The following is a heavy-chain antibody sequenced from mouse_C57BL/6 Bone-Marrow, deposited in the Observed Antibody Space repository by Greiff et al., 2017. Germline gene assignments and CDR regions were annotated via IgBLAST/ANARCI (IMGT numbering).Heavy chain of an antibody. D-gene: IGHD2-12*01. Sequence: VQLQQSGAELVRPGASVKLSCTASGFTIKDDYMHWVKQRPEQGLEWIGWIDPENGDTEYASKFQGKATITADTSSNTAYLQLSSLTSEDTAVYYCSYTWFAYWGQGTLVTVSA. V-gene: IGHV14-4*01. CDR2: IDPENGDT. J-gene: IGHJ3*01. CDR1: GFTIKDDY. CDR3: SYTWFAY.